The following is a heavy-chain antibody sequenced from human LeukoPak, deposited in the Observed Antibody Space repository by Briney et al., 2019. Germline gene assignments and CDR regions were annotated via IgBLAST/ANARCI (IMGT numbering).Heavy chain of an antibody. CDR3: ARRRYDSSGYDAFDI. CDR2: IYYSGGT. Sequence: PSETLSLTCTVSGGSISSYYWSWIRQPPGKGLEWIGYIYYSGGTNYNPSLKSRVTISVDTSKNQFSLKLSSVTAADTAVYYCARRRYDSSGYDAFDIWGQGTMVTVSS. D-gene: IGHD3-22*01. J-gene: IGHJ3*02. CDR1: GGSISSYY. V-gene: IGHV4-59*08.